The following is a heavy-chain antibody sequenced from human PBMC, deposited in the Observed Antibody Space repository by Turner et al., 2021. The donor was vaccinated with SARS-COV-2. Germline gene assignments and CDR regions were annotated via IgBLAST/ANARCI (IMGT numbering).Heavy chain of an antibody. CDR2: IYSSGST. J-gene: IGHJ5*02. CDR1: GGSISSYY. V-gene: IGHV4-59*01. CDR3: ARTMDSSGYYYFWFDP. Sequence: QVQLQESGPGLVKPSETLSLTCTVSGGSISSYYWSWIRQPPGKGLEWIGYIYSSGSTNYNPSLKSRATISVDTSKNQLSLKLSSVTAADTAVYYCARTMDSSGYYYFWFDPWGQGTLVIVSS. D-gene: IGHD3-22*01.